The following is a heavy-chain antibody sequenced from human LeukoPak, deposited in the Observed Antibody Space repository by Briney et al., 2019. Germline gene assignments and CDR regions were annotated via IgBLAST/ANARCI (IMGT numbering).Heavy chain of an antibody. J-gene: IGHJ1*01. CDR1: GFIFSTYW. D-gene: IGHD4-11*01. Sequence: GGSLRLSCATSGFIFSTYWMSWVRQAPGKGLEWVANIKTDASEKYYADSVKGRFTISRDNAKMSLYLQMNSLRVEDTAVYYCATYSTRNAREFQSWGQGTLVTVSS. CDR2: IKTDASEK. CDR3: ATYSTRNAREFQS. V-gene: IGHV3-7*01.